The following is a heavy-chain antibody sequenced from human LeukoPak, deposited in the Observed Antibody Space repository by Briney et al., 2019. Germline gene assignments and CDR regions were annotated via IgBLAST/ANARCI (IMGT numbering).Heavy chain of an antibody. CDR1: GCSISSYY. V-gene: IGHV4-4*07. D-gene: IGHD4-23*01. CDR2: IYTSGST. CDR3: ARGERPYGGIDN. Sequence: SGTLTLTCTASGCSISSYYWSWIRQPPGKGLEWIGRIYTSGSTNYNPSLKSRVTISIDKSKNQLSLKLNYVTAADTAVYYCARGERPYGGIDNWGQGNLVTVSS. J-gene: IGHJ4*02.